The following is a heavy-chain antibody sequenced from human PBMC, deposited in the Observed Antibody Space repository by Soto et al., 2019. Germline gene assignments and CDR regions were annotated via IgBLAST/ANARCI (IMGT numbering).Heavy chain of an antibody. J-gene: IGHJ4*01. V-gene: IGHV3-23*01. Sequence: GGSLRLSCAASGFTFSSYAMSWVRQAPGKGLEWVSAISGSGGSTYYADSVKGRFTISRDNSKNTLYLQMNSLRPEDTAGYYFATYASSGYYYSLFDYWGQGTLVTVSS. CDR1: GFTFSSYA. CDR3: ATYASSGYYYSLFDY. D-gene: IGHD3-22*01. CDR2: ISGSGGST.